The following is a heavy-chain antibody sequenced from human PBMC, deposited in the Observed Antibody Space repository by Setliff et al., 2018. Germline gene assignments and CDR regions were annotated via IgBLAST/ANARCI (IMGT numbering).Heavy chain of an antibody. CDR1: GGSISSYY. CDR2: IYIGGSA. CDR3: AREQWLDPPGYYYMDV. V-gene: IGHV4-4*07. D-gene: IGHD6-19*01. Sequence: TLSLTCPVSGGSISSYYWSWIRQPAGKGLEWIGHIYIGGSANYNPSLKSQVTMSIDTSKNQFSLKLNSVTAADMAVYYCAREQWLDPPGYYYMDVWAKGTTVTVSS. J-gene: IGHJ6*03.